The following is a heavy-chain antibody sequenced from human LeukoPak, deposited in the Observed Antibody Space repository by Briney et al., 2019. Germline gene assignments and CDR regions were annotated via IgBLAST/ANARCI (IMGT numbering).Heavy chain of an antibody. V-gene: IGHV4-39*07. J-gene: IGHJ3*02. Sequence: SETLSLTCTVSGGSISSSSYYWGWIRQPPGKGLEWIGSIYYSGSTYYNPSLKSRVTISVDTSKNQFSLKLSSVTAADTAVYYCARDGYYGSGGHAFDIWGQGTMVTVSS. D-gene: IGHD3-10*01. CDR3: ARDGYYGSGGHAFDI. CDR1: GGSISSSSYY. CDR2: IYYSGST.